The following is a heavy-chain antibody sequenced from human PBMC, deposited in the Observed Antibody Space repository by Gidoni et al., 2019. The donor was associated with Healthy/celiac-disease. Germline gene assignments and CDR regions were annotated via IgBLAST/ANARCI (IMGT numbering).Heavy chain of an antibody. CDR1: GFPFSSYW. D-gene: IGHD1-7*01. Sequence: EVQLVESGGVLVQPGGSLRSSGAASGFPFSSYWMSWVRQAPWKGLEWVANIKQDGSEKSYVDSVKGRFTISRDKAKNSLYLQMNSLRAEDTAVYYCARDAYNWNYGFDYWGQGTLVTVSS. CDR2: IKQDGSEK. CDR3: ARDAYNWNYGFDY. J-gene: IGHJ4*02. V-gene: IGHV3-7*03.